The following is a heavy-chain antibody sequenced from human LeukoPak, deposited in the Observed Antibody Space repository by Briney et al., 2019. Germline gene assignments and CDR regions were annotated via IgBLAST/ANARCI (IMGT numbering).Heavy chain of an antibody. V-gene: IGHV3-30*02. CDR2: IRYDGSDK. CDR3: AKDLELAPFDY. CDR1: GFTFSSYG. Sequence: GGSLRLSCAPSGFTFSSYGMHWVRQAPGKGLEWVAFIRYDGSDKHYADSVKGRFTISRDNSKDTLYLQMNSLGAEDTAVYYCAKDLELAPFDYWGQGTLVAVSS. D-gene: IGHD1-26*01. J-gene: IGHJ4*02.